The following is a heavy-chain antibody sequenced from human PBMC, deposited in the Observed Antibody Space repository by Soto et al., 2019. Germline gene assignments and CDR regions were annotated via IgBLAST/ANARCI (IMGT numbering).Heavy chain of an antibody. J-gene: IGHJ4*02. CDR1: GFTFSSYA. Sequence: EVQLLESGGGLVQPGGSLRLSCAASGFTFSSYAMSWVRQAPGKGLEWVSAISGSGDSTNYADSVKGRFTISRDNSMTVLYLQMNSLSAEDTDVSYCANGHRGDYDSSGYSYYFDYWGQGTLVTVSS. V-gene: IGHV3-23*01. CDR2: ISGSGDST. D-gene: IGHD3-22*01. CDR3: ANGHRGDYDSSGYSYYFDY.